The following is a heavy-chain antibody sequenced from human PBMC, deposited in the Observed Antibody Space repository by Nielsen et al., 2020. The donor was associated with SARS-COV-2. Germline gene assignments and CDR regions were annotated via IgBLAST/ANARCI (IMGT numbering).Heavy chain of an antibody. J-gene: IGHJ4*02. Sequence: GESLKISCAASGFSFSTYAMHWVRQAPGKGLEWVAVMSYDGNIQYYADSVKGRFTISRDNSKNTLYLQMNSLRAEDTAVYYCARGGYDILTGYLDYWGQGTLVTVSS. V-gene: IGHV3-30-3*01. CDR1: GFSFSTYA. CDR3: ARGGYDILTGYLDY. CDR2: MSYDGNIQ. D-gene: IGHD3-9*01.